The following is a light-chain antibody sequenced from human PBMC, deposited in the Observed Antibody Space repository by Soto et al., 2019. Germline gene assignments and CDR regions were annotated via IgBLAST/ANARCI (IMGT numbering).Light chain of an antibody. Sequence: EIVMTQSPATLSVSPGERATLSCRASQSVSSNLAWYQQKPGQAPRLLIYGASTRATGIPARFSGSGSGTEFTLTISSLQSEYFAVYYCQQYNNWPPYTFGQWTKLEIK. CDR3: QQYNNWPPYT. J-gene: IGKJ2*01. CDR2: GAS. V-gene: IGKV3-15*01. CDR1: QSVSSN.